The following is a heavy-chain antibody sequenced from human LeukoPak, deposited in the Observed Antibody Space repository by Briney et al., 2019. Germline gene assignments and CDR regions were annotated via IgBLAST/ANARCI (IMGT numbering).Heavy chain of an antibody. Sequence: PGGSLRLSCAASGFTFSSYWMSWVRQVPGKGLEWVAKIKQDGSEKYYVDSVKGRFTLSRDNAKNSLYLQMNSLRAEDTAVYYCAKGHYYGSGSLDYWGQGTLVTVSS. D-gene: IGHD3-10*01. V-gene: IGHV3-7*01. CDR2: IKQDGSEK. CDR1: GFTFSSYW. CDR3: AKGHYYGSGSLDY. J-gene: IGHJ4*02.